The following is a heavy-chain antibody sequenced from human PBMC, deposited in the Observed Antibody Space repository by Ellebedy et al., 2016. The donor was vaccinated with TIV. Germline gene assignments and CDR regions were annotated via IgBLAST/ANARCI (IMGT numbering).Heavy chain of an antibody. Sequence: GGSLRLSCAASGFIFSTYAMSWVRQAPGKGLEWVSAITGSGGSTYYADSVKGRFTISRDTTNNTLSLQMNSLRAENTAVYYCAKDRRNSYGYIGGSGDYWGQGTLVTVSS. V-gene: IGHV3-23*01. CDR2: ITGSGGST. CDR3: AKDRRNSYGYIGGSGDY. J-gene: IGHJ4*02. D-gene: IGHD5-18*01. CDR1: GFIFSTYA.